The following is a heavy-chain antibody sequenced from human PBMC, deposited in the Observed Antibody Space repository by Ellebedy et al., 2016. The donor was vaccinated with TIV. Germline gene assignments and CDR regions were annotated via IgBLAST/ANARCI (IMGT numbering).Heavy chain of an antibody. CDR3: AKYHPVVTTVQGFFHS. Sequence: GESLKISCAASGFTFSSYTMNWVRQAPGKGLEWVSVISGSGGTTYYTNSVKGRFTISRDNSKNTVYLQMSSLRVEYTAVYYCAKYHPVVTTVQGFFHSWGQGTVVTVSS. D-gene: IGHD2-21*02. CDR1: GFTFSSYT. J-gene: IGHJ4*02. V-gene: IGHV3-23*01. CDR2: ISGSGGTT.